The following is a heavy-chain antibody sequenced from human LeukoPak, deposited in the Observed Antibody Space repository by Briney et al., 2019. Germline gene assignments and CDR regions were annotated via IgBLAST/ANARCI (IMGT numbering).Heavy chain of an antibody. D-gene: IGHD3-16*01. Sequence: AGSLWLSCTASGFTFSGYWMTWVRQAPGKGLEWVANIKQDGSQEEYVDSVKGRFTISRDNAMDLLHLQMNSLRAEDTAIYYCARDPGDDCWGGFDCWGQGTLLAVSS. CDR1: GFTFSGYW. J-gene: IGHJ4*02. V-gene: IGHV3-7*05. CDR3: ARDPGDDCWGGFDC. CDR2: IKQDGSQE.